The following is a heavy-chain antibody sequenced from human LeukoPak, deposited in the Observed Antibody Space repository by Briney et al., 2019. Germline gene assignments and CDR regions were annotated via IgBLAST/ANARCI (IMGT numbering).Heavy chain of an antibody. V-gene: IGHV5-51*01. CDR2: IYPGDSDT. D-gene: IGHD1-26*01. CDR1: GYSFTSYW. J-gene: IGHJ4*02. CDR3: ARPGPFEELLFDY. Sequence: GESLQISCQGSGYSFTSYWIGWVRQMPGKGLEWMGIIYPGDSDTRYSPSFQGQVTISADKSISTAYLQWSSLKASDTAMYYCARPGPFEELLFDYWGQGTLVTVSS.